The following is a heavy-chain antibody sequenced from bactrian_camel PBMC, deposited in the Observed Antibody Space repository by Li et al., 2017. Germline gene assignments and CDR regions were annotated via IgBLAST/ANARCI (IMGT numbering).Heavy chain of an antibody. CDR1: GFTFSSVY. Sequence: QLVESGGGLVQPGGSLRLSCATSGFTFSSVYMTWVRQAPGRGLEWVTTIIRDGTNIYYADSVKGRFAISRDNAKNTHYLQMSSLQFEDTAMYYCALGPVNYWGQGTQVTVS. CDR2: IIRDGTNI. V-gene: IGHV3-2*01. CDR3: ALGPVNY. J-gene: IGHJ4*01.